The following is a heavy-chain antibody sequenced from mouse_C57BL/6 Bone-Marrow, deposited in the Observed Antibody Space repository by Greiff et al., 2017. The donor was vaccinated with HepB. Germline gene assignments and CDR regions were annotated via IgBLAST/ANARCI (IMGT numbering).Heavy chain of an antibody. V-gene: IGHV1-54*01. Sequence: VQLQESGAELVRPGTSVKVSCKASGYAFTNYLIEWVKQRPGQGLEWIGVINPGSGGTNYNEKFKGKATLTADKSSSPAYMQLSSLTSEDSAVYFCARSVTTVVAKGAWFAYWGQGTLVTVSA. J-gene: IGHJ3*01. CDR2: INPGSGGT. D-gene: IGHD1-1*01. CDR1: GYAFTNYL. CDR3: ARSVTTVVAKGAWFAY.